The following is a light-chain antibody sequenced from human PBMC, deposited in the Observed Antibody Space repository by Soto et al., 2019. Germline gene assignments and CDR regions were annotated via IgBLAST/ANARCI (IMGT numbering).Light chain of an antibody. CDR1: NSNIGAGYD. V-gene: IGLV1-40*01. CDR2: GNS. J-gene: IGLJ2*01. CDR3: QSCDTSLRGVV. Sequence: QSVLTQPPSVSGAPGQRVTISCTGSNSNIGAGYDIHWYQQLPGTAPKLLIYGNSNRPSGVPDRFSGSKSATSASLAITGLQAEDEADYYCQSCDTSLRGVVFGGGTKLPVL.